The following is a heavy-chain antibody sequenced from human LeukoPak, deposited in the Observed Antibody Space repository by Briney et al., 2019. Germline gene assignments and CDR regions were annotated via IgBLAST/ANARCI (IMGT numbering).Heavy chain of an antibody. CDR1: GYSISTSNY. Sequence: SDTLSLTCAVSGYSISTSNYWAWIRQPPGKGLEWIGHIYYTGSIYYNPPLKSRVTMSVDTSKNQFSLKLSSVTAVDTAVYYCARKTTTGPTKAAFDIWGQGTMVAVTS. D-gene: IGHD4-17*01. V-gene: IGHV4-28*05. CDR2: IYYTGSI. J-gene: IGHJ3*02. CDR3: ARKTTTGPTKAAFDI.